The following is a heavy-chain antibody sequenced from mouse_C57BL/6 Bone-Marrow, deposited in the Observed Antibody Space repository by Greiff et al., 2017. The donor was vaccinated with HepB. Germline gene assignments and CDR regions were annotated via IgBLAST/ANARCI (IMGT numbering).Heavy chain of an antibody. CDR1: GFTFSDYY. Sequence: EVNVVESGGGLVQPGGSLKLSCAASGFTFSDYYMYWVRQTPEKRLEWVAYISNGGGSTYYPDTVKGRFTISRDNAKNTLYLQMSRLKSEDTAMYYCARNDGYSFADWGQGTLVTVSA. CDR3: ARNDGYSFAD. J-gene: IGHJ3*01. CDR2: ISNGGGST. V-gene: IGHV5-12*01. D-gene: IGHD2-3*01.